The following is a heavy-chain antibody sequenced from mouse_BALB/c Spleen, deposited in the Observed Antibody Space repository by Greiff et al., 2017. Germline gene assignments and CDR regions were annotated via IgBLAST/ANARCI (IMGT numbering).Heavy chain of an antibody. CDR2: INPSSGYT. V-gene: IGHV1-4*01. D-gene: IGHD2-4*01. CDR3: ARSYDDYEGEAWFAY. Sequence: QVQLQQSGAELVRPGASVKMSCKASGYTFTSYTMHWVKQRPGQGLEWIGYINPSSGYTNYNQKFKDKATLTADKSSSTAYMQLICLTSEDSAIYYCARSYDDYEGEAWFAYGGQGTLVTVSA. J-gene: IGHJ3*01. CDR1: GYTFTSYT.